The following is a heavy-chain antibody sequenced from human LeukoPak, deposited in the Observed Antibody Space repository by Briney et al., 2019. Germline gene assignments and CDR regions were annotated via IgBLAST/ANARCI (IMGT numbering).Heavy chain of an antibody. V-gene: IGHV3-7*01. J-gene: IGHJ6*03. CDR2: IKQDGSEK. CDR3: ARDSSGYDATSHYYYYMDV. Sequence: GGSLRLSCAASGFTFSSYWMSWVRQAPGKGLEWVANIKQDGSEKYYVDSVKGRFTISRDNAKNSLYLQMNSLRAEDTAVDYCARDSSGYDATSHYYYYMDVWGKGTTVTVSS. CDR1: GFTFSSYW. D-gene: IGHD5-12*01.